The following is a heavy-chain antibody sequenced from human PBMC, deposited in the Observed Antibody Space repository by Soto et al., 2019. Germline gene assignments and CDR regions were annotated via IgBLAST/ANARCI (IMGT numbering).Heavy chain of an antibody. Sequence: GGSLRLSCAATGFTFSVYAMTWVRRAPGKGLEWVSAVTANGGSTYSADSVKGRFTISRDNSKNTLFLQMNSLRAEDTAVYYCASLGVGDWANYYYYYGMDVWGQGTTVTVSS. CDR1: GFTFSVYA. J-gene: IGHJ6*02. CDR3: ASLGVGDWANYYYYYGMDV. D-gene: IGHD2-21*02. V-gene: IGHV3-23*01. CDR2: VTANGGST.